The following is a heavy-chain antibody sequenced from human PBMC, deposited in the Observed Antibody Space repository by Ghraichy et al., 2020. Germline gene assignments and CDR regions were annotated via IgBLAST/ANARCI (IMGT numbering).Heavy chain of an antibody. V-gene: IGHV4-39*01. J-gene: IGHJ5*02. Sequence: SQTLSLTCTVSGGSITSNDYWGWIRQPPGKGLEWIGSIYYGGETSYIPSLKSRVTISVDTSKNQFSLKLTSVTAADTAVYYCARHERSPGIEVAGTAAWGQGTLVTVSS. CDR2: IYYGGET. CDR1: GGSITSNDY. CDR3: ARHERSPGIEVAGTAA. D-gene: IGHD6-19*01.